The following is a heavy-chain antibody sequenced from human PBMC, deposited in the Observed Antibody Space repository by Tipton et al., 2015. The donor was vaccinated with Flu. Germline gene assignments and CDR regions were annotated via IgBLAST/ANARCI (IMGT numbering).Heavy chain of an antibody. D-gene: IGHD3-3*01. V-gene: IGHV4-31*03. CDR1: GGSISSGGHY. J-gene: IGHJ5*02. Sequence: TLSLTCTVSGGSISSGGHYWSWIRQHPGKGLEWIGYIYYSGSTYYNPSLKSRVTISVDTSKNQFSLKLSSVTAADTAVYYCARREEYYVFWSGFYPRGWFAPWAQEPLVPVSS. CDR2: IYYSGST. CDR3: ARREEYYVFWSGFYPRGWFAP.